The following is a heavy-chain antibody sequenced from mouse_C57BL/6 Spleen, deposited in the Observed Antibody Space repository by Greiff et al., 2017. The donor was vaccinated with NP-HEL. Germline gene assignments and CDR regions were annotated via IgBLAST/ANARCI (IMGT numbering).Heavy chain of an antibody. D-gene: IGHD2-4*01. V-gene: IGHV1-85*01. CDR3: APIYYDYEDWFAY. CDR1: GYTFTSYD. Sequence: VQLQQSGPELVKPGASVKLSCKASGYTFTSYDINWVKQRPGQGLEWIGWIYPRDGSTKYNEKFKGKATLTVDTSSSTAYMELHSLTSEDSAVYFCAPIYYDYEDWFAYWGQGTLVTVSA. CDR2: IYPRDGST. J-gene: IGHJ3*01.